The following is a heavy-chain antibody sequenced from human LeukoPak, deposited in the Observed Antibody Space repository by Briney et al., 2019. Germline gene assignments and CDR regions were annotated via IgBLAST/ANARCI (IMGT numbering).Heavy chain of an antibody. J-gene: IGHJ4*02. CDR3: ASKHLRGYSYDPAEVYFDY. Sequence: GASVKVSCKASGGTFSSYSVSWVRQAPGQGLEWMGRILPIFGTVNYAQKFQGRVTITTDESTSTAYMELSSLRSEDTAVYYCASKHLRGYSYDPAEVYFDYWGQGTLVTVSS. CDR2: ILPIFGTV. D-gene: IGHD5-18*01. V-gene: IGHV1-69*05. CDR1: GGTFSSYS.